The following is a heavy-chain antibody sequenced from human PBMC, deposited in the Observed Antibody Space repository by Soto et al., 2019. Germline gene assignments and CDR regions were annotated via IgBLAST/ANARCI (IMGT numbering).Heavy chain of an antibody. Sequence: QVQLVQSGAEVKKPGSSVKVSCKASGGTFSSYAISWVRQAPGQGLEWMGGIIPIFGTANYAQKYQGRVTITGDECTSTAYMELSSIRSDDTAVYCCAGVTRLGMYVWGQGTTVTVFS. CDR2: IIPIFGTA. CDR1: GGTFSSYA. D-gene: IGHD3-16*01. CDR3: AGVTRLGMYV. J-gene: IGHJ6*02. V-gene: IGHV1-69*01.